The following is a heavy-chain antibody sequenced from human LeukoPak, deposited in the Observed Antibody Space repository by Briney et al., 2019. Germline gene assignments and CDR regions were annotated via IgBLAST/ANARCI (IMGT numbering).Heavy chain of an antibody. CDR2: IWFDGSKK. J-gene: IGHJ4*02. D-gene: IGHD3-10*01. CDR1: GFTFSSYG. CDR3: ARDEAAIWFGELLLSYFDY. V-gene: IGHV3-33*01. Sequence: PGGSLRLSCAASGFTFSSYGMHWVRQAPGKGLEWVALIWFDGSKKYYADSVKGRFTISRDNSKNTLYLQMNSLRVEDTAVYYCARDEAAIWFGELLLSYFDYWGQGTLVTVSS.